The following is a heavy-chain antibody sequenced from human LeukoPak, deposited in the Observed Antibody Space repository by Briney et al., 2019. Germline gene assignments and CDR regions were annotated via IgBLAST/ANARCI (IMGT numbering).Heavy chain of an antibody. CDR1: GYTFTNYG. V-gene: IGHV1-18*01. CDR3: ARDYYASGSYWFDAFDI. J-gene: IGHJ3*02. D-gene: IGHD3-10*01. Sequence: ASVKVSCKASGYTFTNYGIGWVRQAPGQGLEWMGWISTHNGYTSYAQKLQGRVTMTTDTSTSTAYMELRSLRSDDTAVYYCARDYYASGSYWFDAFDIWGQGTRVTVSS. CDR2: ISTHNGYT.